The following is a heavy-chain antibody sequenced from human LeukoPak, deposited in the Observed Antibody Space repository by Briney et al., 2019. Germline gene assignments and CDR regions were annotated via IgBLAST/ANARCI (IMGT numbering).Heavy chain of an antibody. Sequence: GGSLRLSCAASGFTFSSYMNWVRQAPGKGLEWVSSISSTSSYIYYADSVKGRFTISRDNAKNSLYLQMNSLRADDTAVYYCARDSPGYGGYSYWGQGTLVTVSS. D-gene: IGHD5-12*01. CDR2: ISSTSSYI. V-gene: IGHV3-21*01. J-gene: IGHJ4*02. CDR3: ARDSPGYGGYSY. CDR1: GFTFSSY.